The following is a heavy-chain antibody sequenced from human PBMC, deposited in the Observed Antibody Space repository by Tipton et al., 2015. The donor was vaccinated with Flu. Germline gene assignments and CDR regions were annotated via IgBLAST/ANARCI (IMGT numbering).Heavy chain of an antibody. CDR3: VRQGDSSGWET. V-gene: IGHV5-51*01. Sequence: VQLVQSGAEVKKPGESLKISCKASGYSFPTYWIGWVRQTPGKGLEWMGLMYPDDSDITYSPSFRGQVTISADKSNRTAYLQWKSLKASDSAMYYCVRQGDSSGWETWGQGTLVT. J-gene: IGHJ5*02. CDR1: GYSFPTYW. CDR2: MYPDDSDI. D-gene: IGHD6-19*01.